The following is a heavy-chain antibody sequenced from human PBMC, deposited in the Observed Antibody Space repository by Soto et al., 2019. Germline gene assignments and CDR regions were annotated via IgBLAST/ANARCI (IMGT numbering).Heavy chain of an antibody. Sequence: EVQLLESGGGLVQPGGSLRLSCAASGFTFSSYAMSWVRQAQGKGLEWVSAISGSGGSTYYADSVKGRFTISRENSKNTLYLQMDSLRAEDTAVYYCAKDQRAVAGHFDYCGQGPLVTVSS. V-gene: IGHV3-23*01. D-gene: IGHD6-19*01. CDR2: ISGSGGST. CDR3: AKDQRAVAGHFDY. J-gene: IGHJ4*02. CDR1: GFTFSSYA.